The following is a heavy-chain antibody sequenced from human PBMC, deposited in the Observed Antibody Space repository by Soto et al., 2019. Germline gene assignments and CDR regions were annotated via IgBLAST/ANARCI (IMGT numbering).Heavy chain of an antibody. J-gene: IGHJ5*02. CDR3: ARRNSYGFSWFDP. Sequence: SETLSLTCTVSGGSISSGDYYWSWIRQPPGKGLEWIGYIYYGGSTYYNPSLKSRVTISVDTSKNQFSLKLSSVTTADTAVYYCARRNSYGFSWFDPWGQGTLVTVSS. CDR1: GGSISSGDYY. D-gene: IGHD5-18*01. CDR2: IYYGGST. V-gene: IGHV4-30-4*01.